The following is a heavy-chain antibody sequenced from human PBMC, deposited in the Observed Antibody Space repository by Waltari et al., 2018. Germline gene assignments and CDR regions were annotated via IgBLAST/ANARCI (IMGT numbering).Heavy chain of an antibody. CDR1: GGSISSSSYY. J-gene: IGHJ4*02. CDR2: IYYSGST. Sequence: QLQLQESGPGLVKPSETLSLTCTVSGGSISSSSYYWGWIRQPPGKGLAWIGRIYYSGSTYYNPALKRRVTISVDTSKNQCALKLSSGTAADTAVYYGASHSSSWYWGGHYFDYWGQGTLVTVSS. D-gene: IGHD6-13*01. V-gene: IGHV4-39*01. CDR3: ASHSSSWYWGGHYFDY.